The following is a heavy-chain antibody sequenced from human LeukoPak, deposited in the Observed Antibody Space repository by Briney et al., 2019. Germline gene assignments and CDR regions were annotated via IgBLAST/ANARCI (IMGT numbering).Heavy chain of an antibody. CDR2: ISYDGSNK. CDR3: ARGGSGSYFGSVDAFDI. J-gene: IGHJ3*02. CDR1: GFTFSSYA. Sequence: GGSLRLSCAASGFTFSSYAMHWVRQAPGKGLEWVAVISYDGSNKYYADSVKGRFTISRDNSKNTLYLQMNSLRAEDTAVYYCARGGSGSYFGSVDAFDIWGQGTMVTVSS. V-gene: IGHV3-30*04. D-gene: IGHD1-26*01.